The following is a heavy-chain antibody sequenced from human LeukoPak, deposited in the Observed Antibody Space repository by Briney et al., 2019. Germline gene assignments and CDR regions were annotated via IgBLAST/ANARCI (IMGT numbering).Heavy chain of an antibody. CDR2: ISSDGRYK. CDR1: GFTFSGYT. D-gene: IGHD3-16*01. J-gene: IGHJ3*01. CDR3: ARDFLHLGG. Sequence: PGGSLRLSCAASGFTFSGYTMHWVRQAPGKGLEWVAFISSDGRYKSHADSVKGRCTISRDNAKNTPYLQMSSLRAEDTAVYFCARDFLHLGGWGQGTMVTVSS. V-gene: IGHV3-30*04.